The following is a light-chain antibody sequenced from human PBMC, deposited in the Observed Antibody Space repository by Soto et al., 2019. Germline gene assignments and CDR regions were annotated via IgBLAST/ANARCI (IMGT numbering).Light chain of an antibody. J-gene: IGKJ4*01. CDR1: QSVANNY. V-gene: IGKV3-20*01. CDR2: GAS. CDR3: QQYGSSPIT. Sequence: EIVLTQSPGTLSLSPGERATLSCRASQSVANNYLAWYQHKPGQAPRLLIFGASRRATGIPDSFSGSGSGTDFTLTIGRLEPEDFAVYYCQQYGSSPITFGGGTKVEI.